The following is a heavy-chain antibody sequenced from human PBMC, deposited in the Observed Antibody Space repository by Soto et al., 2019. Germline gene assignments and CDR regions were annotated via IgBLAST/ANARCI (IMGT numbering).Heavy chain of an antibody. CDR2: MNPNSGNT. CDR1: GYTFTSYD. J-gene: IGHJ6*02. D-gene: IGHD3-10*01. Sequence: ALVKVSCKASGYTFTSYDINWVRQATGQGLEWMGWMNPNSGNTGYAQKFQGRVTMTRNTSISTAYMELSSLRSEDTAVYYCARDPPITESDAYYYYYYGMDVWGQGTTVTVSS. CDR3: ARDPPITESDAYYYYYYGMDV. V-gene: IGHV1-8*01.